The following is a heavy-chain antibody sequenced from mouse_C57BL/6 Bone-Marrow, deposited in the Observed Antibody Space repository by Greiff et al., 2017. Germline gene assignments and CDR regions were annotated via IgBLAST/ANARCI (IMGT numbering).Heavy chain of an antibody. Sequence: QVQLQQSGAELVMPGASVKLSCKASGYTFTSYWMHWVKQRPGQGLEWIGEIDPSDSYTNYNQKFKGKSTLTVDKSSSTAYLQLSSLTFNDSSVYDCAREGDCSSNLLAYWGQGTVVTVSA. CDR3: AREGDCSSNLLAY. D-gene: IGHD1-1*01. J-gene: IGHJ3*01. CDR2: IDPSDSYT. V-gene: IGHV1-69*01. CDR1: GYTFTSYW.